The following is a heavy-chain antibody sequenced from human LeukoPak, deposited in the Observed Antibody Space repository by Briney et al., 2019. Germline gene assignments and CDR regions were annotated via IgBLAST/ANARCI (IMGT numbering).Heavy chain of an antibody. CDR2: ISAYNGKT. CDR3: ATPGGSGSYEGYFDY. J-gene: IGHJ4*02. Sequence: ASVKVSCKPSGYTLTSYGISWVRPAPGQGIEWMGWISAYNGKTNYTQKLQGRVTMTTDTSTSTAYMELRSLRSDDTAVYYCATPGGSGSYEGYFDYWGQGTLVTVSS. D-gene: IGHD1-26*01. CDR1: GYTLTSYG. V-gene: IGHV1-18*01.